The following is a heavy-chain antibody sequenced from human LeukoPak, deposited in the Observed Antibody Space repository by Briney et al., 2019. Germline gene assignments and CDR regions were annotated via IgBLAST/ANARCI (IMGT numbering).Heavy chain of an antibody. CDR3: AKSGQWLVLHWFDP. CDR1: GFTFSSYA. Sequence: PGGSLRLSCAASGFTFSSYAMSWVRQAPGKGLEWVSAISGSGGSTYYAASVKGRFTISRDNSKTTLYLQMNSLRAEDTAVYYCAKSGQWLVLHWFDPWGQGTLVTVSS. J-gene: IGHJ5*02. V-gene: IGHV3-23*01. CDR2: ISGSGGST. D-gene: IGHD6-19*01.